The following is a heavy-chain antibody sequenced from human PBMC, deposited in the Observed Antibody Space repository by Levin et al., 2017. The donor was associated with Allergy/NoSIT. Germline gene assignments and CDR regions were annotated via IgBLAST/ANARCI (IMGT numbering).Heavy chain of an antibody. D-gene: IGHD1-26*01. V-gene: IGHV3-21*01. CDR3: ARWEGWSRLDS. Sequence: GGSLRLSCAASGFTFSKSAMNWVRQAPGKGLEWVSSISSMSEYIYYADSVKGRFTISRDNAKNSLFLQMNSLRAEDTAVYYCARWEGWSRLDSWGQGTLVTVSS. CDR1: GFTFSKSA. J-gene: IGHJ4*02. CDR2: ISSMSEYI.